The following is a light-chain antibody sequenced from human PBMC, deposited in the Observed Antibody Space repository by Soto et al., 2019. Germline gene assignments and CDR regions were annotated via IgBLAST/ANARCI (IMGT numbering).Light chain of an antibody. V-gene: IGLV2-14*01. CDR2: DVS. CDR1: SSDVGSYNY. CDR3: SSYTSTSTYV. J-gene: IGLJ1*01. Sequence: QSVLSQPGAVSGSPGQSIAISCTGTSSDVGSYNYVSWNQQHPGKAPKLMIYDVSNRPSGVSDRFSGSKSGNTASLTISGLQAEDEVDYYCSSYTSTSTYVFGTGTKVTVL.